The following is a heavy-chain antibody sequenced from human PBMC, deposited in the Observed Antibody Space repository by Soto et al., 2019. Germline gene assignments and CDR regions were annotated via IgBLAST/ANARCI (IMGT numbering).Heavy chain of an antibody. CDR3: ARYRERGSYFDY. D-gene: IGHD3-16*01. J-gene: IGHJ4*02. CDR2: INAGNGNT. V-gene: IGHV1-3*01. CDR1: GYTFTSYA. Sequence: GASVKVSCKASGYTFTSYAMHWVRQAPGQRLEWMVWINAGNGNTKYSQKFQGRVTITRDTSASTAYMELSSLRSEDTAVYYCARYRERGSYFDYWGQGTLVTVSS.